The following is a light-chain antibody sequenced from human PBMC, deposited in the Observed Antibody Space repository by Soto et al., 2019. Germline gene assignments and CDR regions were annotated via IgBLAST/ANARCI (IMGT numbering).Light chain of an antibody. CDR1: SSDVGGYNY. Sequence: QSVLTQPPSASGSPGQSVTISCTGTSSDVGGYNYVSWYQQHPGKAPKLMIYEVSKRPSGVPDRFSGSKSGTSASLAITGFQTGDEADYYRGSWASSLSAYVFGTGNKVTVL. J-gene: IGLJ1*01. V-gene: IGLV2-8*01. CDR3: GSWASSLSAYV. CDR2: EVS.